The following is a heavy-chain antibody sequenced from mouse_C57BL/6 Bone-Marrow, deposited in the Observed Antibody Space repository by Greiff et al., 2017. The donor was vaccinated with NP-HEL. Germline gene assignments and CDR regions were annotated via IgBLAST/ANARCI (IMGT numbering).Heavy chain of an antibody. CDR2: IDPETGGT. J-gene: IGHJ2*01. V-gene: IGHV1-15*01. Sequence: VQLQQSGAELVRPGASVTLSCKASGYTFTDYEMHWVKQTPVHGLEWIGAIDPETGGTAYNQKFKGKALLTADKSSSTAYMELRSLSSEDTAVYYCTSYYWGQGTTLTVSS. CDR3: TSYY. CDR1: GYTFTDYE.